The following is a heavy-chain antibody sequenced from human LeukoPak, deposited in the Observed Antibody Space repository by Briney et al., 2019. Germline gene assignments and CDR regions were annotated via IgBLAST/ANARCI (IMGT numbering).Heavy chain of an antibody. CDR1: GLTFDDYY. CDR3: ASHGGHDFFDH. J-gene: IGHJ4*02. CDR2: ISHIGGYT. V-gene: IGHV3-11*06. Sequence: GGSLRLSCAASGLTFDDYYMSWIRQAPGKGLEWVSYISHIGGYTAYADSVKGRFTISRDNTKNSLYLQMNSLRAEDTAVYYCASHGGHDFFDHWGQGSQVTVSS. D-gene: IGHD5-12*01.